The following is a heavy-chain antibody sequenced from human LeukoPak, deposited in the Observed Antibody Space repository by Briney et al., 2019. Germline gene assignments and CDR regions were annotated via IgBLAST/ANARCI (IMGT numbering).Heavy chain of an antibody. V-gene: IGHV1-2*02. D-gene: IGHD2-21*02. J-gene: IGHJ3*02. CDR2: INPNSGGP. CDR1: GYTFTGYY. Sequence: GASVKVSCKASGYTFTGYYMHWVRPAPGQGLEWMGWINPNSGGPHYAQKFQGRVTMTRDTSISTAYMELSRLRSDDTAVYYCAVNLAYCGGDCYPFDAFDIWGQGTMVTVSS. CDR3: AVNLAYCGGDCYPFDAFDI.